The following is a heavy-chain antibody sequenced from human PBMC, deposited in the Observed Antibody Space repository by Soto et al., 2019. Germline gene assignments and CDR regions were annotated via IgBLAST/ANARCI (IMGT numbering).Heavy chain of an antibody. J-gene: IGHJ6*03. CDR2: ISSSSSYI. CDR1: GFTFSSYS. Sequence: GGSLRLSCAASGFTFSSYSMNWVRQAPGKGLEWVSSISSSSSYIYYADSVKGRFTISRDNAKNSLYLQMNSLRAEDTAVYYCARDQRRASRTHYYMDVWGKGTTVTVSS. CDR3: ARDQRRASRTHYYMDV. V-gene: IGHV3-21*01.